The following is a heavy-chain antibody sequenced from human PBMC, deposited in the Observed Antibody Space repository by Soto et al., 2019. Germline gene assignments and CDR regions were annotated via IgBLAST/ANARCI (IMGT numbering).Heavy chain of an antibody. CDR2: IYFSGFP. CDR3: ARDLATMPGRYESSPTDYGMDV. D-gene: IGHD3-22*01. Sequence: SETLSLTCTVSGGSMSSYYWSWIRQSPGKGLEWIGYIYFSGFPNYNPSLKSRVTISVDTSKNRFSLNLSSVTAADTAVYYCARDLATMPGRYESSPTDYGMDVWGQGTTVTVSS. J-gene: IGHJ6*02. CDR1: GGSMSSYY. V-gene: IGHV4-59*12.